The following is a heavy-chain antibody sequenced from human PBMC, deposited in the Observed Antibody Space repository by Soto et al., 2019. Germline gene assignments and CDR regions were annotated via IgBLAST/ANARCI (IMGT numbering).Heavy chain of an antibody. CDR1: GGSISSSGYY. Sequence: PSETLSLTCTVSGGSISSSGYYWSWIRQSPGKGLEWIGYIHYSGSTNYNPSLKSRVTISVDTSKNQLSLKLSSVTAADTAVYYCARGSAAGTKSPFDYWGQGTLVTVSS. CDR2: IHYSGST. CDR3: ARGSAAGTKSPFDY. V-gene: IGHV4-61*08. J-gene: IGHJ4*02. D-gene: IGHD6-13*01.